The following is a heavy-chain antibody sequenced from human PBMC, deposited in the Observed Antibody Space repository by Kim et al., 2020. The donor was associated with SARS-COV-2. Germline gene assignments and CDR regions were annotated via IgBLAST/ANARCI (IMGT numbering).Heavy chain of an antibody. CDR1: GFTFSSYG. V-gene: IGHV3-30*18. CDR3: AKDGYSSSWDGARYYYG. CDR2: ISYDGSNK. D-gene: IGHD6-13*01. Sequence: GGSLRLSCAASGFTFSSYGMHWVRQAPGKGLEWVAVISYDGSNKYYADSVKGRFTISRDNSKNTLYLQMNSLRAEDTAVYYCAKDGYSSSWDGARYYYG. J-gene: IGHJ6*01.